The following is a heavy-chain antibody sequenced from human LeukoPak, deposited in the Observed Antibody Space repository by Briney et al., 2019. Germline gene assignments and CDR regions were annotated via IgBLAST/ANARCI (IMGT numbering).Heavy chain of an antibody. CDR3: AKQKGYCSGGSCYYSDY. V-gene: IGHV3-20*04. CDR2: INWNGGST. Sequence: GGSLRLSCAASGFTFDDYGMSWVRQAPGKGLEWVSGINWNGGSTGYADSVKGRFTISRDNAKNSLYLQMNSLRAEDTARYYCAKQKGYCSGGSCYYSDYWGQGTLVTVSS. D-gene: IGHD2-15*01. J-gene: IGHJ4*02. CDR1: GFTFDDYG.